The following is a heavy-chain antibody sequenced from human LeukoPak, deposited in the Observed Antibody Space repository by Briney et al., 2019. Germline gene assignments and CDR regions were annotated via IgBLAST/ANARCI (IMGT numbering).Heavy chain of an antibody. CDR1: GYTFTSYA. CDR2: IIPIFGTP. CDR3: ASRTYYYDSSGYYYAPFDF. Sequence: RASVKVSCKASGYTFTSYAISWVRQAPGQGLEWMGGIIPIFGTPNYAQKFQGRVTITADESTSTAYMELSSLRSDDTAVYYCASRTYYYDSSGYYYAPFDFWGQGTLVTVSS. J-gene: IGHJ4*02. D-gene: IGHD3-22*01. V-gene: IGHV1-69*13.